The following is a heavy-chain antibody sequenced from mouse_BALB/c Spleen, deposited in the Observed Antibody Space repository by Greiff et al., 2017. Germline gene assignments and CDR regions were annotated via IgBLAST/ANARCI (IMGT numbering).Heavy chain of an antibody. J-gene: IGHJ2*01. CDR1: GYSITSDYA. CDR3: ARGVTTVNFDY. Sequence: DVQLQESGPGLVKPSQSLSLTCTVTGYSITSDYAWNWIRQFPGNKLEWMGYISYSGSTSYNPSLKSRISITRDTSKNQFFLQLNSVTTEDTATYYCARGVTTVNFDYWGQGTTLTVSS. D-gene: IGHD1-1*01. V-gene: IGHV3-2*02. CDR2: ISYSGST.